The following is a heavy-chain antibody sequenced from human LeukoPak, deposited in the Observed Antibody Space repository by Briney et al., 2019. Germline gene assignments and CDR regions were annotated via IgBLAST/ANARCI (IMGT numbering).Heavy chain of an antibody. J-gene: IGHJ3*02. CDR3: ASLLDSSGWANDAFDI. V-gene: IGHV5-10-1*01. Sequence: GESLRISCKGSGYSFTSYWISCVRQMPGKGLEWMGRIDPSDSYTNYSPSFQGHVTISADKSISTAYLQWSSLKASDTAMYYCASLLDSSGWANDAFDIWGQGTMVTVSS. D-gene: IGHD6-19*01. CDR2: IDPSDSYT. CDR1: GYSFTSYW.